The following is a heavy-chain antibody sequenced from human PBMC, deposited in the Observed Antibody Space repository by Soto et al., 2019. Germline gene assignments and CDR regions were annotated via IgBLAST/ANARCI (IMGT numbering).Heavy chain of an antibody. D-gene: IGHD3-16*01. CDR1: GGTFSSYA. CDR3: ARDFKAWGYFDY. Sequence: QVQLVQSGAEVKKPGSSVKVSCKASGGTFSSYAISWVRQAPGQGLEWMGGIIPNSGSTNYAQKFQGRVTMTRDTSISTVYMELSRLRSDDTAVYYCARDFKAWGYFDYWGQGTLVTVSS. CDR2: IIPNSGST. J-gene: IGHJ4*02. V-gene: IGHV1-2*02.